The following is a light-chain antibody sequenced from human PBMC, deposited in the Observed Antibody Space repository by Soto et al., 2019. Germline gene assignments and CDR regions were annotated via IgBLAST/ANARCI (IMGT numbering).Light chain of an antibody. Sequence: EIVLTQSPGTLSLSPGERVTLSCRASESGSTYLAWYQHKPGQAPMLLIYDAYNRATGIPARLSGSGSGTDFTLTITSLEPEDFAVYYCQLRSDWLFTFGHGTKLEI. CDR1: ESGSTY. V-gene: IGKV3-11*01. CDR3: QLRSDWLFT. CDR2: DAY. J-gene: IGKJ2*01.